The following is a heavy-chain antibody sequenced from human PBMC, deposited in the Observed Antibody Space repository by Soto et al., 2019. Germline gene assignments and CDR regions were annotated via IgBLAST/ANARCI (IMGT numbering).Heavy chain of an antibody. J-gene: IGHJ6*02. CDR1: GFTFSSYS. CDR3: AREGWPLLQTGMDV. V-gene: IGHV3-21*01. D-gene: IGHD2-15*01. CDR2: ISSSSSYI. Sequence: GGSLRLSCAASGFTFSSYSMNWVRQAPGKGLEWVSSISSSSSYIYYADSVKGRFTISRDNAKNSLYLQMHSLRDEDTAVYYCAREGWPLLQTGMDVWGQGTTVTVSS.